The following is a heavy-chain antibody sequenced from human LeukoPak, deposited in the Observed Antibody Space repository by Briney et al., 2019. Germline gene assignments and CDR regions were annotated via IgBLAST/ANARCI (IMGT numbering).Heavy chain of an antibody. CDR1: GFTFSSYG. D-gene: IGHD2-8*02. CDR2: ISGSGDST. Sequence: GGSLRLSCAASGFTFSSYGMSWVRQAPGKGREWVSAISGSGDSTYYADSVRGRFTISRDNSKSTLSLQMNSLRAEDTAIYYCATYRQVLLPFESWGQGTPVTVSS. CDR3: ATYRQVLLPFES. V-gene: IGHV3-23*01. J-gene: IGHJ4*02.